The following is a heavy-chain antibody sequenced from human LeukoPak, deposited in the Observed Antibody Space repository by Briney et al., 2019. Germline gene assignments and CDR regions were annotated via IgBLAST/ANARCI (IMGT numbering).Heavy chain of an antibody. CDR1: GFTFSSYA. D-gene: IGHD4-17*01. CDR2: ISGSGGST. Sequence: GGSLRLSCAASGFTFSSYAMSWVRQAPGKGLEWVSAISGSGGSTYYADSVKGRFTISRDNTKNSLYLQMDSLTADDTAVYFCACLRGPSDYWGQGTLVTVSS. CDR3: ACLRGPSDY. J-gene: IGHJ4*02. V-gene: IGHV3-23*01.